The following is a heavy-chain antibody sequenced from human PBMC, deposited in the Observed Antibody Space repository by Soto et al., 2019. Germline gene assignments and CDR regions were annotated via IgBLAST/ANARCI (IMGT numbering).Heavy chain of an antibody. CDR2: INHSGST. V-gene: IGHV4-34*01. CDR1: GGSFSGYY. CDR3: ARGHVIVVVPADHGRWFDH. D-gene: IGHD2-2*01. J-gene: IGHJ5*02. Sequence: QVQLQQWGAGLLKPSETLSLTCAVYGGSFSGYYWSWIRQPPGKGLEWIGEINHSGSTNYNPSLKSRDTISVDTAKDQYSLNLSSVTAADTAVYYCARGHVIVVVPADHGRWFDHWGQGNLVT.